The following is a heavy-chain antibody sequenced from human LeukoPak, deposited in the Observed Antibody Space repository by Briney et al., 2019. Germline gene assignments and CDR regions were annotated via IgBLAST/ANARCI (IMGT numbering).Heavy chain of an antibody. CDR2: IWYDGSNK. CDR1: GFTFSSYG. CDR3: AKENHCSGGSCSPHFDY. J-gene: IGHJ4*02. D-gene: IGHD2-15*01. Sequence: GGSLRLSCAASGFTFSSYGMHWVRQAPGKGLEWVAVIWYDGSNKYYADSVKGRFTISRDNSKNTLYLQMNSLRAEDTAVYYCAKENHCSGGSCSPHFDYWGQGTLVTVSS. V-gene: IGHV3-33*06.